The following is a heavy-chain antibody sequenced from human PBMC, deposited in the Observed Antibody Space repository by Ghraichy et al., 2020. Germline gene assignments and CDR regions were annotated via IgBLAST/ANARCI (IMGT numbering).Heavy chain of an antibody. CDR2: IKQDGSEE. J-gene: IGHJ1*01. V-gene: IGHV3-7*03. CDR1: GFNFNKYW. CDR3: ATYFDGSGYYLGYFQY. Sequence: LSLTCAAAGFNFNKYWMTWVRQAPGKGLEWLANIKQDGSEEYYVDSVKGRFTISRDNAENSLYLQMSNLRAEDTAVYYCATYFDGSGYYLGYFQYWGQGTLVTVSS. D-gene: IGHD3-22*01.